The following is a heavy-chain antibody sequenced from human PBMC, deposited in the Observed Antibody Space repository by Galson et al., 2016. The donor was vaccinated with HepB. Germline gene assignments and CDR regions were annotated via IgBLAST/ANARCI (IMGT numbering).Heavy chain of an antibody. CDR1: GGSIRSGDYY. V-gene: IGHV4-30-4*01. D-gene: IGHD6-13*01. J-gene: IGHJ5*02. CDR3: ARWGPSYSSSWYVPQYNWFDP. Sequence: TLSLTCTVSGGSIRSGDYYWSWIRQPPGKGLECIGYIYYSGFTYYNPSLRSRVTISVDTSKMQFSLKLSSVTAADTAVYYCARWGPSYSSSWYVPQYNWFDPWGQGTLVTVSS. CDR2: IYYSGFT.